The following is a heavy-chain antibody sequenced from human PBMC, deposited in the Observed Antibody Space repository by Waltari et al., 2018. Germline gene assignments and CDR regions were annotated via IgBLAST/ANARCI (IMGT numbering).Heavy chain of an antibody. Sequence: QLQLQASGPRLVRPSETLSLICRVSGVSITSTRHYLAWIRQSPGQGLEWIGTVSYSGTTYIRPSLKSRVSVSRDTSKNQVSLILGSVTAADMAVYYCATYIGASVGTAAFDVWGQGTMVTVSS. V-gene: IGHV4-39*01. CDR2: VSYSGTT. CDR1: GVSITSTRHY. D-gene: IGHD5-12*01. CDR3: ATYIGASVGTAAFDV. J-gene: IGHJ3*01.